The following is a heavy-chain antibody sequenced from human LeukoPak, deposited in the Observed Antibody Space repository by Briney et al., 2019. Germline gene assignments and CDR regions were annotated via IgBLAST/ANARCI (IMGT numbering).Heavy chain of an antibody. CDR2: INWSGSST. Sequence: GGSLRLSCAASGFNFDDYGMTWVRQAPGRGLEWVSGINWSGSSTNYAGSVKGRFTISRDSAKNSLYLQMNGLRAEDTALYYCARAYYYDSGVYYYAFSDYWGQGTLVTVSS. V-gene: IGHV3-20*04. CDR1: GFNFDDYG. D-gene: IGHD3-22*01. CDR3: ARAYYYDSGVYYYAFSDY. J-gene: IGHJ4*02.